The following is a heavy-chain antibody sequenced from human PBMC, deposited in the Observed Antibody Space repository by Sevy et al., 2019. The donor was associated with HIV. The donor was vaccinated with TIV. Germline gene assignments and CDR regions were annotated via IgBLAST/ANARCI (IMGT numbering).Heavy chain of an antibody. Sequence: GGSLRLSCAVSGFTLTNEFFSWVRQAPGKGLEWVAVVYSGGATYYADSVKGRFTISRDKSKSTLYLQMKSRRVEDTAVYYCARVGYCRGGTCFSGFYYAMDVWGQGTTVTVPS. CDR3: ARVGYCRGGTCFSGFYYAMDV. V-gene: IGHV3-53*01. J-gene: IGHJ6*02. CDR1: GFTLTNEF. D-gene: IGHD2-15*01. CDR2: VYSGGAT.